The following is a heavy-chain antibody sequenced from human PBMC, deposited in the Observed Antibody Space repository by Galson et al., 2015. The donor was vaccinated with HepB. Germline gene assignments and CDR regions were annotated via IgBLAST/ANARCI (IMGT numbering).Heavy chain of an antibody. D-gene: IGHD6-19*01. CDR3: AHGGYRTGWPPFAH. V-gene: IGHV3-30*03. CDR2: ISSDGSNE. J-gene: IGHJ4*02. CDR1: GFTFSASG. Sequence: SLRLSCAASGFTFSASGLAWVRQAPGKGLVWVAVISSDGSNEYYADSVKGRFTISRDNSKKTMYLQTNDLRPEYTAVYYCAHGGYRTGWPPFAHWGRGTLVTVSS.